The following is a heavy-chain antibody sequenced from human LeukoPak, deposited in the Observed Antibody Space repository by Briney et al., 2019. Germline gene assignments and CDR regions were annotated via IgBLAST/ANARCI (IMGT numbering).Heavy chain of an antibody. V-gene: IGHV3-23*01. CDR2: IIYSGGAT. D-gene: IGHD3-22*01. J-gene: IGHJ4*02. CDR3: AKDGLYYDGSEHVYYFDS. Sequence: GGSLRLSCAASGFTFSRSAMTWVRQGPGTGLEFVASIIYSGGATYYADSVKGRFTISRDNSKNTLYLQMDSLRAEDTALYYCAKDGLYYDGSEHVYYFDSWGQGTLVTVSS. CDR1: GFTFSRSA.